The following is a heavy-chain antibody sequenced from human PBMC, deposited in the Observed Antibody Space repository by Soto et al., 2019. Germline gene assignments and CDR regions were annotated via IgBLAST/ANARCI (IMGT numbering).Heavy chain of an antibody. CDR3: ARTSEIGNWFDP. CDR1: GVSISSGGYY. D-gene: IGHD3-10*01. CDR2: IYYSGST. J-gene: IGHJ5*02. V-gene: IGHV4-30-4*01. Sequence: SETLSLTCTVSGVSISSGGYYWSWIRQPPGKGLEWIGYIYYSGSTYYNPSLKSRVTISVDTSKNQFSLKLSSVTAADTAVYYCARTSEIGNWFDPWGQGTLVTVSS.